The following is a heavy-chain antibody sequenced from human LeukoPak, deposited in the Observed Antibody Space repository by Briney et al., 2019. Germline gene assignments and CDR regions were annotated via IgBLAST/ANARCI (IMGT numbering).Heavy chain of an antibody. CDR2: INPSGGST. CDR3: ARDAGTTVTTWGYYYYMDV. Sequence: GASVKVSCKASGYTFTSYYMHWVRQAPGQGLEWMGIINPSGGSTSYAQKFQGRVTMTRDTSTSTVYMELSSLRSEDTAVYYCARDAGTTVTTWGYYYYMDVWGKGTTVTISS. V-gene: IGHV1-46*01. D-gene: IGHD4-17*01. J-gene: IGHJ6*03. CDR1: GYTFTSYY.